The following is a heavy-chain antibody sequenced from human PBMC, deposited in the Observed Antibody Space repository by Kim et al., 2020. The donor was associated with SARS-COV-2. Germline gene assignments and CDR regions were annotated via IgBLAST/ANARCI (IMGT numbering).Heavy chain of an antibody. J-gene: IGHJ4*02. CDR2: IYSGGSST. D-gene: IGHD1-26*01. CDR3: AKVLWERTSPGVYFDY. Sequence: GGSLRLSCAASGFTFSSYAMSWVRQAPGKGLEWVSVIYSGGSSTYYADSVKGRFTISRDNSKNTLYLQMNSLRAEDTAVYYCAKVLWERTSPGVYFDYWGQGTLVTVSS. V-gene: IGHV3-23*03. CDR1: GFTFSSYA.